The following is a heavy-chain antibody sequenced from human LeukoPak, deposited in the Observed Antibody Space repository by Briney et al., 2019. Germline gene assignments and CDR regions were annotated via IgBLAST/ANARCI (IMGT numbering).Heavy chain of an antibody. CDR3: AREGYCSSTSCSYNWFDP. CDR1: GGTLSSYA. V-gene: IGHV1-69*05. J-gene: IGHJ5*02. D-gene: IGHD2-2*01. Sequence: SVKVSCKASGGTLSSYAISWVRQAPGQGLEWMGRIIPIFGTANYAQKFQGRVTITTDESTSTAYMELSSLRSEDTAVYYCAREGYCSSTSCSYNWFDPWGQGTLVTVSS. CDR2: IIPIFGTA.